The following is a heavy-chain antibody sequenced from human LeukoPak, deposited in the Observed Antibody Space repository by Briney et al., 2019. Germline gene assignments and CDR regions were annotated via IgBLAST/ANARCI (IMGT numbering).Heavy chain of an antibody. CDR2: IDYSGNT. Sequence: PSETLSLTCTVSGGSINSGTYYWGWIRQSPGKGLEWIGSIDYSGNTFYNPSLKSRVTTSVDTSKNQFSLKVNSVTAADTAVYYCARHKYSSQSSDGFDIWGQGTMVTVSS. CDR3: ARHKYSSQSSDGFDI. CDR1: GGSINSGTYY. D-gene: IGHD2-15*01. J-gene: IGHJ3*02. V-gene: IGHV4-39*01.